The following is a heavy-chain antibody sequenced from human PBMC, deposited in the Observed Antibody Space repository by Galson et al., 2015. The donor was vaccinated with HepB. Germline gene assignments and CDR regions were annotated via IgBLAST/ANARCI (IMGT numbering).Heavy chain of an antibody. CDR1: GGSISISY. CDR2: IYYSGST. V-gene: IGHV4-59*08. D-gene: IGHD3-10*01. CDR3: ARLTSGSSGVWFDP. J-gene: IGHJ5*02. Sequence: SETLSLTCTVSGGSISISYWSWIRQPPGKGLEWLGYIYYSGSTNYNPSLKSRVTISVDTSKNQFSLKLISVTAADTAVYYCARLTSGSSGVWFDPWGQGTLVTVSS.